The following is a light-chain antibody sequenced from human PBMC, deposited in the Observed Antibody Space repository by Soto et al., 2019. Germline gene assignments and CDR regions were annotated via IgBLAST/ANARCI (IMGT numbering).Light chain of an antibody. Sequence: ENVLTQSPGTLSLYKGERATLSCRASQSVSSSYLAWYQQKPGQAPRLLIYGASSRATGIPDRFSGSGSGTDFTLTISSLEPEDFAVYYCQQYCISLTFGGGTKV. CDR2: GAS. V-gene: IGKV3-20*01. CDR1: QSVSSSY. J-gene: IGKJ4*01. CDR3: QQYCISLT.